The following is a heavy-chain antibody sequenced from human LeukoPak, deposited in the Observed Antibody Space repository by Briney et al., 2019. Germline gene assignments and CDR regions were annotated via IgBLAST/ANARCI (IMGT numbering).Heavy chain of an antibody. V-gene: IGHV4-39*01. J-gene: IGHJ4*02. CDR2: IYYSGNT. Sequence: SETLSLSCTVSGGSISSSDYYWAWIRQPPGRSLEWIGSIYYSGNTHYNPSLKSRVTISVDTSKNQFSLKLSSVTAADTAVYYCARQGLIVMAGEGDFDYWGQGTLVTVSS. CDR3: ARQGLIVMAGEGDFDY. D-gene: IGHD5-24*01. CDR1: GGSISSSDYY.